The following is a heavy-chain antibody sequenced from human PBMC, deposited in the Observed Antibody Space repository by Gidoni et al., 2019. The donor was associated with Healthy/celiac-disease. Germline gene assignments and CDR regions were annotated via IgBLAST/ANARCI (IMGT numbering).Heavy chain of an antibody. CDR3: ARVLKSYCSGGSCYSAYYGMDV. J-gene: IGHJ6*02. CDR2: INHSGST. V-gene: IGHV4-34*01. Sequence: QVQLQQWGAGLLKPSETLSLTCAVYGGSFSGYYWSWIRQPPGKGLEWIGEINHSGSTNYNPSLKSRVTISVDTSKNQFSLKLSSVTAADTAVYYCARVLKSYCSGGSCYSAYYGMDVWGQGTTVTVSS. CDR1: GGSFSGYY. D-gene: IGHD2-15*01.